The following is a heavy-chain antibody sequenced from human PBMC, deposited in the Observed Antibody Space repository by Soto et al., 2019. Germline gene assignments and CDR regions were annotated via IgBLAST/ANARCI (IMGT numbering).Heavy chain of an antibody. J-gene: IGHJ4*02. CDR2: IIPVLGVG. Sequence: QVQLVQSGAEVKKPGSSVSVSCKASGGTFGNHAISWVRQAPGQGLEWLGGIIPVLGVGDNAQNFQGRVTITADASTRTAYLELSSLRSEDTALYYCAREAGYTYGYVFNYWGQGTLVTVSS. D-gene: IGHD5-18*01. CDR1: GGTFGNHA. V-gene: IGHV1-69*01. CDR3: AREAGYTYGYVFNY.